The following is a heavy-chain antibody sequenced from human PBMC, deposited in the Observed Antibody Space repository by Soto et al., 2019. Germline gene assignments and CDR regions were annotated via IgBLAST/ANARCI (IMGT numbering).Heavy chain of an antibody. CDR3: ARRTRDKYSYGAYYYYGMDV. J-gene: IGHJ6*02. CDR1: GYGLTIDG. CDR2: ISAYNGNT. V-gene: IGHV1-18*04. Sequence: ASVKGYCKSAGYGLTIDGGGWGRQETGQGLEWMGWISAYNGNTNYAQKLQGRVTMTTDTSTSTAYMELRSLRSDDTAVYYCARRTRDKYSYGAYYYYGMDVWGQGTTVTVSS. D-gene: IGHD5-18*01.